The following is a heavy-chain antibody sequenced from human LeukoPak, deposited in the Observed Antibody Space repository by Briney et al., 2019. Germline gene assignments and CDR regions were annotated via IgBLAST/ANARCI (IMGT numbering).Heavy chain of an antibody. CDR3: GSLGYCSGGSCYHTTESFDY. CDR1: GGSFSGYY. J-gene: IGHJ4*02. D-gene: IGHD2-15*01. Sequence: SETLSLTCAVYGGSFSGYYWSWIRQPPGKGLEWIGEINHSGSTNYNPSRKSRVTISVDTSKNQFSLKLSSVTAADTAVYYCGSLGYCSGGSCYHTTESFDYWGQGTLVTVSS. V-gene: IGHV4-34*01. CDR2: INHSGST.